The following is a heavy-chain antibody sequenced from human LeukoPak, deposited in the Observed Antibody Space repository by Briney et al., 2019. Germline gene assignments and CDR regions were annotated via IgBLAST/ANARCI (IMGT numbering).Heavy chain of an antibody. D-gene: IGHD3-22*01. CDR1: GYTFTRYG. J-gene: IGHJ6*03. Sequence: ASVKVSCKASGYTFTRYGMSWVQQAPGQGLEWMGWISGSNGNTNYAQKLQGRVTMTTDTSTGTAYMELRSLRSEDTAVYYCARAGRIYDSSGYYYYYYYMDVWGRGTTVTISS. V-gene: IGHV1-18*01. CDR2: ISGSNGNT. CDR3: ARAGRIYDSSGYYYYYYYMDV.